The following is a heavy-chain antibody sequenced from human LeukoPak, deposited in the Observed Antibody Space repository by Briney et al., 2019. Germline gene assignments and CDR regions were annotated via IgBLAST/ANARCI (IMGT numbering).Heavy chain of an antibody. CDR1: GFTFSSYG. V-gene: IGHV3-30*02. CDR2: IRYDGSNK. D-gene: IGHD1-26*01. Sequence: GGSLRLSCAASGFTFSSYGMHWVRQAPGKGLEWVAFIRYDGSNKYYADSVKGRFTISRDNSKNTLYLQMNSMRAEDTAVYYCARGFKVGAYYYYYYMDVWGKGTTVTIFS. CDR3: ARGFKVGAYYYYYYMDV. J-gene: IGHJ6*03.